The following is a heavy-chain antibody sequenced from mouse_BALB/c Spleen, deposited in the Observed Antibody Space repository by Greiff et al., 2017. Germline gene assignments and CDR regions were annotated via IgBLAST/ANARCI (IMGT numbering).Heavy chain of an antibody. CDR3: SRGAVVAHYFDY. V-gene: IGHV5-4*02. D-gene: IGHD1-1*01. CDR1: GFTFSDYY. CDR2: ISDGGSYT. Sequence: DVKLVESGGGLVKPGGSLKLSCAASGFTFSDYYMYWVRQTPEKRLEWVATISDGGSYTYSPDSVKGRCTISRDNAKNNLDLQMSSLKSEDTAMYYCSRGAVVAHYFDYWGQGTTLTVSS. J-gene: IGHJ2*01.